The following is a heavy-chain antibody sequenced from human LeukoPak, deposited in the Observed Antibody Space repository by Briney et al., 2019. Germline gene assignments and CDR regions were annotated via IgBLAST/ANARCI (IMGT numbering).Heavy chain of an antibody. CDR1: GYTFTSYG. V-gene: IGHV1-18*01. Sequence: ASVKVSCKASGYTFTSYGISWVRQAPGQGLEWMGWISAYNGNTNYAQKLQGRVTMTTDTSTSTAYMELRSLRSDDTAVYYCARTPETSITIFGVVIKNNDYWGQGTLVTVSS. J-gene: IGHJ4*02. CDR3: ARTPETSITIFGVVIKNNDY. D-gene: IGHD3-3*01. CDR2: ISAYNGNT.